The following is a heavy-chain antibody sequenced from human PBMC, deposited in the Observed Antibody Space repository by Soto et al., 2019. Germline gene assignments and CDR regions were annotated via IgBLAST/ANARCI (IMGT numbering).Heavy chain of an antibody. CDR3: AKDVTYDYIWGSYRYMAKFDY. D-gene: IGHD3-16*02. Sequence: PGGSLRLSCAASGFTFSSYAMSWVRQAPGKGLEWVSAISGSGGSTYYADSVRGRFTISRDNSKNTLYLQMNSLRAEDTAVYYCAKDVTYDYIWGSYRYMAKFDYWGQGTLVTVSS. CDR1: GFTFSSYA. V-gene: IGHV3-23*01. CDR2: ISGSGGST. J-gene: IGHJ4*02.